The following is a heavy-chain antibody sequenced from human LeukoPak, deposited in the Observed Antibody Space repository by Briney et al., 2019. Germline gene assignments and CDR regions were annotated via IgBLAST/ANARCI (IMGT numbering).Heavy chain of an antibody. CDR1: GYPFSRYD. J-gene: IGHJ4*02. CDR2: MNPNSGNT. Sequence: GASVKVSCKASGYPFSRYDLNWVRQATGQGLEWMGWMNPNSGNTGYAQKFQGRVTMTRSTSISTAYMELSSLRSDDTAVYYCARAFSSLGLRLGELSFRWGQGTLVTVSS. V-gene: IGHV1-8*01. D-gene: IGHD3-16*02. CDR3: ARAFSSLGLRLGELSFR.